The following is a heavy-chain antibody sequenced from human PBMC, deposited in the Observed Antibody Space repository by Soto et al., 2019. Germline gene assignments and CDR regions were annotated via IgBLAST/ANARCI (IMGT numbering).Heavy chain of an antibody. CDR2: ISAYNGNT. D-gene: IGHD2-15*01. Sequence: ASVKVYCKASGYTFTSYGISWVRQAPGQGLEWMGWISAYNGNTNYAQKLQGRVTMTTDTSTSTAYMELRSLRSDDTAVYYCARYHEYCSGGSCYGNWFDPWGQGTLVTVSS. V-gene: IGHV1-18*01. CDR3: ARYHEYCSGGSCYGNWFDP. CDR1: GYTFTSYG. J-gene: IGHJ5*02.